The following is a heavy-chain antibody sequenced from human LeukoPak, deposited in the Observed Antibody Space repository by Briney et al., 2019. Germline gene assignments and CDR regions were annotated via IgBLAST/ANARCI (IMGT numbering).Heavy chain of an antibody. CDR1: GFTFGSYG. Sequence: PGGSLRLSCAASGFTFGSYGMGWVRQAPGKGLQWVSVIIDSGSDTYYADSVKGRFTISRDNARNTLYLQMNSLRAEDTAVYYCARWYYYETSGLYYGSFDNWGQGTLVTVSS. D-gene: IGHD3-22*01. CDR2: IIDSGSDT. J-gene: IGHJ5*02. CDR3: ARWYYYETSGLYYGSFDN. V-gene: IGHV3-23*01.